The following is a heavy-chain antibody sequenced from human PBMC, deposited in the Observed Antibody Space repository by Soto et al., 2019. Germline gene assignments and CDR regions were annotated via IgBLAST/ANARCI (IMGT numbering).Heavy chain of an antibody. CDR2: INVGNGNT. J-gene: IGHJ5*02. V-gene: IGHV1-3*01. D-gene: IGHD6-19*01. CDR3: AREKWGTGSRWLDP. CDR1: GYTYISYS. Sequence: ASVKVSCKASGYTYISYSMHWVRQAPGQRLEWMGWINVGNGNTKYSQNFQGRVTINQDTSASTAYMELSSLTSEDTAVYYCAREKWGTGSRWLDPWGQGTLVTVSS.